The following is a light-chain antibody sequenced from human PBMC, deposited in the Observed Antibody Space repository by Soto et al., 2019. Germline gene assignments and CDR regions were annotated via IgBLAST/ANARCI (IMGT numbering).Light chain of an antibody. J-gene: IGKJ3*01. CDR1: QNVTTS. CDR2: YGS. Sequence: EIVLTQSPATLSLSPGERATLSCRTSQNVTTSLDWYQQKPGHAPSLLLYYGSKSAIGTPARISGSGYGTDFTLTISSLEPEDFAVYYGQQRSTWPPFTFGPGTKVDF. CDR3: QQRSTWPPFT. V-gene: IGKV3-11*01.